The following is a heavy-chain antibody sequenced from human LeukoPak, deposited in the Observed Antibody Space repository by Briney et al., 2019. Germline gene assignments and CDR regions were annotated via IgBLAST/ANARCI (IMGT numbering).Heavy chain of an antibody. V-gene: IGHV4-61*02. CDR1: GGSISSGSYY. D-gene: IGHD3-3*01. Sequence: SENLSLTCTVSGGSISSGSYYWSWIRQPAGKGLEWIGRIYTSGSTNYNPSLKSRITISVDTSKNQFSLKLSSVTAADTAVYYCARGVLRFLEWLPTLDYWGQGTLVTVSS. J-gene: IGHJ4*02. CDR2: IYTSGST. CDR3: ARGVLRFLEWLPTLDY.